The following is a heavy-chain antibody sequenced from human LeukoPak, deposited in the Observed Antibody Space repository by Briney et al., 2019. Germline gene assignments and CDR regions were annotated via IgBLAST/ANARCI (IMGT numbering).Heavy chain of an antibody. CDR2: IYVDGRT. CDR1: GFTVSTTY. CDR3: AKEGGDYDYYYYYGMDV. V-gene: IGHV3-53*01. D-gene: IGHD4-17*01. Sequence: PGGSLRLSCAASGFTVSTTYMSWVRQAPGKGLEWVSLIYVDGRTYYADSVKGRFTISRDNSKNTLYLQMNSLRAEDTAVYYCAKEGGDYDYYYYYGMDVWGQGTTVTVSS. J-gene: IGHJ6*02.